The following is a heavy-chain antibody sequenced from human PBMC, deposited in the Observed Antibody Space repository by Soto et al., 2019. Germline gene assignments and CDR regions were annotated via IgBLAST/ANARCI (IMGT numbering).Heavy chain of an antibody. Sequence: GGSLRLSCAASGFTFSSYAMSWVRQAPGTGLEWVSGIIVSGGITSFADSVRGRFTISRDNSKNTLYLQMNSLRAEDTAVYYCATDRGASYYYHMDIWGRGTTVTVSS. CDR1: GFTFSSYA. CDR2: IIVSGGIT. D-gene: IGHD3-10*01. J-gene: IGHJ6*02. V-gene: IGHV3-23*01. CDR3: ATDRGASYYYHMDI.